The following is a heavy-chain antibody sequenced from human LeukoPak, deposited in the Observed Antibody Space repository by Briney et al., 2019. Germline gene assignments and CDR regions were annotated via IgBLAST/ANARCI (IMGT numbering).Heavy chain of an antibody. CDR3: ARHLGVVVVAANYWFDP. V-gene: IGHV4-34*01. Sequence: NPSETLSLTCAVYGGSFSDYYWNWIRQSTGKGLEWIGEINHSGSTNYNPSLKSRVTISVDTSKNQFSLKLSSVTAADTAVYYCARHLGVVVVAANYWFDPWGQGTLVTVSS. J-gene: IGHJ5*02. CDR2: INHSGST. D-gene: IGHD2-15*01. CDR1: GGSFSDYY.